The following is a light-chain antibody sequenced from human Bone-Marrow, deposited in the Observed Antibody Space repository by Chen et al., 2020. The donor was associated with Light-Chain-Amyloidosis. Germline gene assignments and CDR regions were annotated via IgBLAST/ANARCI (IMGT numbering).Light chain of an antibody. CDR3: QSYQGSSQGV. Sequence: NFMLTQPHSVSESPGKTVIISCTRSSGSIATNYVQWDQQRPGSSPTTVIYEDDQRPSWFPDRFSGSIDRSSNSASLPISGLKTEDEADYYCQSYQGSSQGVFGGGTKLTVL. V-gene: IGLV6-57*01. J-gene: IGLJ3*02. CDR1: SGSIATNY. CDR2: EDD.